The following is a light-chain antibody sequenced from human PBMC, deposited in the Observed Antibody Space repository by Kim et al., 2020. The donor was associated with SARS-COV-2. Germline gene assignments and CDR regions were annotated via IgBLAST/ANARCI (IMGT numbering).Light chain of an antibody. CDR3: CSYAGSSTYV. J-gene: IGLJ1*01. Sequence: GQSITISCTGTSSEVGSYNLVSWYQQHPGKAPKLMIYEGSKRPSGVSNRFSGSKSGNTASLTISGLQAEDEADYYCCSYAGSSTYVFGTGTKVTVL. CDR2: EGS. V-gene: IGLV2-23*01. CDR1: SSEVGSYNL.